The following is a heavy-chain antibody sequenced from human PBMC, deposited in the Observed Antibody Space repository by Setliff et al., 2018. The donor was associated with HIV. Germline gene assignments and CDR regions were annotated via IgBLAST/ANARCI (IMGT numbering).Heavy chain of an antibody. CDR3: AREHCSGGSCNGFDI. CDR2: IYISGTT. V-gene: IGHV4-4*09. CDR1: GGSISTSY. Sequence: PSETLSLTCTVSGGSISTSYWNWIRQPPWKGLEWIGYIYISGTTNYNPSLKRRVTIPLDTSRNQFSLKLGSVTAADTAMYYCAREHCSGGSCNGFDIWGQGTMVTVSS. J-gene: IGHJ3*02. D-gene: IGHD2-15*01.